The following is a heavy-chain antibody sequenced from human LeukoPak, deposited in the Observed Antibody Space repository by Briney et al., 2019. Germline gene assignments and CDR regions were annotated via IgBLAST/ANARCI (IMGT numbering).Heavy chain of an antibody. V-gene: IGHV4-61*02. D-gene: IGHD2-21*01. CDR3: ARGIGAFGY. CDR1: GGSISSGSYY. CDR2: IYTSGST. Sequence: SETLSLTCTVSGGSISSGSYYWSWIRQPAGKGLEWIGRIYTSGSTNYNPSLKSRVTISVDTSKNQFSLKLSSVTAADTAVYYCARGIGAFGYWGQGTLVTVSS. J-gene: IGHJ4*02.